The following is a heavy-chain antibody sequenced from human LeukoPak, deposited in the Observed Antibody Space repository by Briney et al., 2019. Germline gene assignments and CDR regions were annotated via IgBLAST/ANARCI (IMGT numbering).Heavy chain of an antibody. Sequence: SETLSLTCTVSGGSISSHYWNWIRQPPGKGLEWIGYISYSGSTNYNPSLKSRVTISVDTSKNQFSLNMSSVTAADTAVYYCARRNYDNWFDPWGQGTLVTVSS. J-gene: IGHJ5*02. V-gene: IGHV4-59*11. CDR1: GGSISSHY. D-gene: IGHD5-12*01. CDR3: ARRNYDNWFDP. CDR2: ISYSGST.